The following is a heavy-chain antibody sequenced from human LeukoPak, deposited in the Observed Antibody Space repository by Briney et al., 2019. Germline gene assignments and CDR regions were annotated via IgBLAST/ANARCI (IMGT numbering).Heavy chain of an antibody. CDR1: GFTFSSYA. CDR2: FSGSGGST. CDR3: AKAGSIKFDY. J-gene: IGHJ4*02. V-gene: IGHV3-23*01. Sequence: GGSLRLSCAASGFTFSSYAMSWVRQAPGKGLECISGFSGSGGSTYYADSVKGRFTISRDNSKNTLYLQMNSLRAEETAVYYCAKAGSIKFDYWGEGTLVSVSS. D-gene: IGHD1-26*01.